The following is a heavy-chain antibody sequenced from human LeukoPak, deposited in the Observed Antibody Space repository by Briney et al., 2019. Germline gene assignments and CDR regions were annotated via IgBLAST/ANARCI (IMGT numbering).Heavy chain of an antibody. CDR1: GYTFTGYY. Sequence: ASVKVSCKASGYTFTGYYMHWVRQAPGQGLEWMGWINPNSGGTNYAQKFQGRVTMTRDTSISTAYMELNRLRSDDTAVYYCARDGYGDIVVVPAATGVDYWGQGTLVTVSS. D-gene: IGHD2-2*01. CDR2: INPNSGGT. J-gene: IGHJ4*02. V-gene: IGHV1-2*02. CDR3: ARDGYGDIVVVPAATGVDY.